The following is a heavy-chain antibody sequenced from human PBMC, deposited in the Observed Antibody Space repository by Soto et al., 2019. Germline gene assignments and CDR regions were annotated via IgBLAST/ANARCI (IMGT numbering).Heavy chain of an antibody. Sequence: GGSLRLSCAASGFTFSDYYMSWIRQAPGKGLEWVSYISSSGSTIYYADSVKVRFTISMDNAKNSLYLQMNSLRAEDTAVYYCARDRTTGTMWDAFHXWGQGTMVTVS. V-gene: IGHV3-11*01. J-gene: IGHJ3*02. CDR1: GFTFSDYY. CDR3: ARDRTTGTMWDAFHX. CDR2: ISSSGSTI. D-gene: IGHD1-1*01.